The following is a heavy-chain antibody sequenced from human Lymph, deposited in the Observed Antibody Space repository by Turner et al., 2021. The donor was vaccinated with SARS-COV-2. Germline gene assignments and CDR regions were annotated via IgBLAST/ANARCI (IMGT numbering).Heavy chain of an antibody. CDR2: ISYDGSNK. CDR3: AKQGGGRYCSGGSCYRGYFDY. V-gene: IGHV3-30*18. Sequence: QVQLVESGGGLVQPGRSLRLPCAASGFTFSGYGMYWVRQAPGKGLEWVAGISYDGSNKYYADSVKGRFTISRDNSKNTLYMQMNSLRAEDTAVYYCAKQGGGRYCSGGSCYRGYFDYWGQGTLVTVSS. CDR1: GFTFSGYG. D-gene: IGHD2-15*01. J-gene: IGHJ4*02.